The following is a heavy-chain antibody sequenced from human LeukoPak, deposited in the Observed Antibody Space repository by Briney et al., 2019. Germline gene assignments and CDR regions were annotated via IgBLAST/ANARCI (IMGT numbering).Heavy chain of an antibody. CDR3: ARDPVGALEKGYFDY. J-gene: IGHJ4*02. CDR2: INTNTGNP. D-gene: IGHD1-26*01. Sequence: LEASVKVSCKASGYTFTSYAMNWVRQAPGQGLEWMGWINTNTGNPTYAQGFTGRFVFSLDTSVSTAYLQISSLKAEDTAVYYCARDPVGALEKGYFDYWGQGTLVTVSS. CDR1: GYTFTSYA. V-gene: IGHV7-4-1*02.